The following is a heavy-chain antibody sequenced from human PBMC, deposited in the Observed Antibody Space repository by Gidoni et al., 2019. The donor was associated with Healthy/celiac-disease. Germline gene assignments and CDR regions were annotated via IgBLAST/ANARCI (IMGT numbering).Heavy chain of an antibody. D-gene: IGHD1-1*01. V-gene: IGHV1-69*09. CDR1: GGTFSSYA. J-gene: IGHJ4*02. CDR2: IIPILGIA. Sequence: QVQLVQSGAEVKKPGSSVKVSCKASGGTFSSYAISWVRQAPGQGLEWMGRIIPILGIANYAQKFQGRVTITADKSTSTAYMELSSLRSEDTAVYYCARDWRGTTGTLDYWGQGTLVTVSS. CDR3: ARDWRGTTGTLDY.